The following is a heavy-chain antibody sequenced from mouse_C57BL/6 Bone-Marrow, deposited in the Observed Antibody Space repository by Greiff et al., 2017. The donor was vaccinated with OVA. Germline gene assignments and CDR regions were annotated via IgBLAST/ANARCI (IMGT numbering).Heavy chain of an antibody. CDR1: GYTFTSYW. CDR2: IDPSDSET. V-gene: IGHV1-52*01. D-gene: IGHD3-2*02. J-gene: IGHJ3*01. CDR3: ARASSGYGWFAY. Sequence: VQLQQPGAELVRPGSSVKLSCKASGYTFTSYWMHWVKQRPIQGLEWIGNIDPSDSETHYNQKFKDKATLTVDKSSSTAYMQLSSLTSEDSAVYYCARASSGYGWFAYWGQGTLVTVSA.